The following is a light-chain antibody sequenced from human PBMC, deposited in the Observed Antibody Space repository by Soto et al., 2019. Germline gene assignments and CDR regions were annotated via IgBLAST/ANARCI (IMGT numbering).Light chain of an antibody. CDR1: SSDVGGYNY. CDR3: SSYAGSNNLGV. J-gene: IGLJ1*01. V-gene: IGLV2-8*01. CDR2: EVN. Sequence: QSALNHPPSASGSPGQSVTISCTGTSSDVGGYNYVSWYQQHPGKAPKLMIYEVNKRPSGVPDRFSGSKSGNTASLTVSGLQAEDEADYYCSSYAGSNNLGVFGTGTKVTVL.